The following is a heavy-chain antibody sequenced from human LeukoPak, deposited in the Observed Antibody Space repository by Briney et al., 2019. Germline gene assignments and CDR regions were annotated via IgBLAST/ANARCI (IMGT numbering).Heavy chain of an antibody. CDR2: IYNTGST. Sequence: NPSETLSLTCTVSGGSISDHYWSWIRQPPGKGLDWIGYIYNTGSTNYNPSLKSRVTMSLDTSKNQFSLKLSSVTAADTAIYYCAKDRRHRDGFDFWGQGTMVTVSS. D-gene: IGHD2-15*01. CDR3: AKDRRHRDGFDF. J-gene: IGHJ3*01. CDR1: GGSISDHY. V-gene: IGHV4-59*11.